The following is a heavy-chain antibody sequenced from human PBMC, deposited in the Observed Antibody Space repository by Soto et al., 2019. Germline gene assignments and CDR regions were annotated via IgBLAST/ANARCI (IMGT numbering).Heavy chain of an antibody. J-gene: IGHJ4*02. CDR3: VRGDNWNDEASDY. CDR2: IWSDGNNR. CDR1: GFMFSNHG. D-gene: IGHD1-1*01. Sequence: QVQLVESGGSVVQPGRSLRLSCAASGFMFSNHGMHWVRQAPGKGLEWVAVIWSDGNNRYYADSVKGRFTISRDNSKNTVYLQMNSLRAEDTAVYYCVRGDNWNDEASDYWGQGTLVTVSS. V-gene: IGHV3-33*01.